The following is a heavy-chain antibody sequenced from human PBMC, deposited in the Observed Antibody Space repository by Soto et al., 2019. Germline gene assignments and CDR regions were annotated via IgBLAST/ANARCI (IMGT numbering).Heavy chain of an antibody. V-gene: IGHV4-59*01. J-gene: IGHJ4*02. CDR2: IYYSGST. CDR3: ARYSYGSDYYFDY. Sequence: SETLSLTCTVSGGSIKSYYWSWIRQPPGKGLEWIGSIYYSGSTNSNPSLKSRVTMSVDTSKNQFSLKLSAVIAADTAIYYCARYSYGSDYYFDYWGQGTLVTVSP. CDR1: GGSIKSYY. D-gene: IGHD3-10*01.